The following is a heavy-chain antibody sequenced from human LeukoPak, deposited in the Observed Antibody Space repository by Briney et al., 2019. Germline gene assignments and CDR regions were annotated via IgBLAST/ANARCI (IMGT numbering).Heavy chain of an antibody. J-gene: IGHJ4*02. CDR2: IRSKAYGGTT. D-gene: IGHD5-24*01. V-gene: IGHV3-49*03. Sequence: HPGGSLRLSCTASGFTFGDYAMSWFRQAPGKGLEWVGFIRSKAYGGTTEYAASVKGRLTISRDDSKSIAYLQMNSLKTEDTAVYYCSRGRTWLQFSRWGQGTLVTVSS. CDR3: SRGRTWLQFSR. CDR1: GFTFGDYA.